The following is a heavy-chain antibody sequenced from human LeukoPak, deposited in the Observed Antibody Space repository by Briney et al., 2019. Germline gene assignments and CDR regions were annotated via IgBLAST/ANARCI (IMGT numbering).Heavy chain of an antibody. V-gene: IGHV3-30*18. J-gene: IGHJ4*02. CDR1: GFTFSSYG. Sequence: GGSLRLSCAASGFTFSSYGMHWVRQAPGEGLEWVATTSYDGGLKYYADSVKGRFTISRDNARDTLDLQMNSLRGEDTALYYCAKDRGSFEVVPPAVADYWGQGTLVTVSS. CDR2: TSYDGGLK. CDR3: AKDRGSFEVVPPAVADY. D-gene: IGHD2-2*01.